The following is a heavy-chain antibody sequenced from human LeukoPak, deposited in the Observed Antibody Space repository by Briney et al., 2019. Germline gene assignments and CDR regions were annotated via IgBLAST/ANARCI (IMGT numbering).Heavy chain of an antibody. D-gene: IGHD1-1*01. CDR1: GGSFSGYY. V-gene: IGHV4-34*01. CDR3: ARSLDYYYYGMDV. CDR2: INHSGST. J-gene: IGHJ6*02. Sequence: PSETLSLTCAVYGGSFSGYYWSWIRQPPGKGLEWIGEINHSGSTNYNPSLKSRVTISVDTSKNQFSLKVSSVTAADTAVYYCARSLDYYYYGMDVWGQGTTVTVSS.